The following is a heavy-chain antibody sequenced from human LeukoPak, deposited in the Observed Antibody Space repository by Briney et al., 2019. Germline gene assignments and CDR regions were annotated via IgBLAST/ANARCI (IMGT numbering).Heavy chain of an antibody. Sequence: GGSLRLSCAASGFTFSSYSMNWVRQAPGKGLEWVSYISSSSSTIYYADSVKGRFTISRDNAKNSLYLQMNSLRAEDTAVYYCAREGTGWQYAFDIWGQGTMVTVSS. CDR1: GFTFSSYS. V-gene: IGHV3-48*04. D-gene: IGHD5-24*01. J-gene: IGHJ3*02. CDR2: ISSSSSTI. CDR3: AREGTGWQYAFDI.